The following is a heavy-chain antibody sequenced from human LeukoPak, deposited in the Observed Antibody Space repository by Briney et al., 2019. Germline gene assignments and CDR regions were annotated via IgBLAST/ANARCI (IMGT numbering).Heavy chain of an antibody. CDR1: GFTFSSYG. CDR2: IWYDERNK. Sequence: GGSLRLSCAASGFTFSSYGMHWVPHAPGKGLEWVAVIWYDERNKYYAVCVKGRYTISRDNSKNTLYPQINSLRAEDTAVYYCARGYGDYDGDYWGQGTLVTVSS. CDR3: ARGYGDYDGDY. J-gene: IGHJ4*02. V-gene: IGHV3-33*01. D-gene: IGHD4-17*01.